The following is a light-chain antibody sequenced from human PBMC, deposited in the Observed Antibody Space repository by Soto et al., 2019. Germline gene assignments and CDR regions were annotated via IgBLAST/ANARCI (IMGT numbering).Light chain of an antibody. CDR3: QSYDHTLSRSL. CDR1: SSDVGSQNL. Sequence: QSALTQPASVSGSPGQSITISCTGTSSDVGSQNLVSWYQQHPGKAPKLMIYEGTKRPSGVSNRFSGSKSGNTASLTISGLQAEDEADYYCQSYDHTLSRSLFGGGTKLTVL. J-gene: IGLJ3*02. CDR2: EGT. V-gene: IGLV2-23*01.